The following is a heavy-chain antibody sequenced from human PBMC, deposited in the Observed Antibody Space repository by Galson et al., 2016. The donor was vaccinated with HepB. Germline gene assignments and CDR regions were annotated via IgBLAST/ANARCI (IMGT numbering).Heavy chain of an antibody. Sequence: QAPGKGLEWVAVISFDGSNKYYADSVKGRFTMSRDNSKNTLFLQMNSLRIDDTAVYYCARPPKMLATAGGAFDSWGQGNLVTVSS. CDR2: ISFDGSNK. J-gene: IGHJ4*02. CDR3: ARPPKMLATAGGAFDS. V-gene: IGHV3-30-3*01. D-gene: IGHD1-1*01.